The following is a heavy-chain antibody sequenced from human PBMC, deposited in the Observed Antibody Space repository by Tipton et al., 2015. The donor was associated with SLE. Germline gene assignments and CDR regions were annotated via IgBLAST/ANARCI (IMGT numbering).Heavy chain of an antibody. J-gene: IGHJ3*02. V-gene: IGHV4-38-2*01. CDR2: IYYSGST. CDR1: GYSISSGYY. D-gene: IGHD2-15*01. CDR3: ARHPRTCSGGSCYAFDI. Sequence: TLSLTCAVSGYSISSGYYWGWIRQPPGKGLEWIGSIYYSGSTYYNPSLKSRVTISVDTSKNQFSLKLSSVTAADTAVYYCARHPRTCSGGSCYAFDIWGQGTMVTVSS.